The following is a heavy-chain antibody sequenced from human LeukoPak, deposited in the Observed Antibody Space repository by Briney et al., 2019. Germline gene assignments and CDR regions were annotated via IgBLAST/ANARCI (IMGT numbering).Heavy chain of an antibody. Sequence: ASVKVSCKASGYTFTSYAMHWVRQAPGQRLEWMGWINAGNGNTKYSRKFQGRVTITRDTSASTAYMELSSLRSEDTAVYYCASIYGSGSYPEIWGQGTLVTVSS. CDR3: ASIYGSGSYPEI. V-gene: IGHV1-3*01. J-gene: IGHJ4*02. CDR1: GYTFTSYA. CDR2: INAGNGNT. D-gene: IGHD3-10*01.